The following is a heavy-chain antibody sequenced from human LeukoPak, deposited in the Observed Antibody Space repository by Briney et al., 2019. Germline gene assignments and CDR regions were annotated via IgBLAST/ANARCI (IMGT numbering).Heavy chain of an antibody. CDR1: GVSFSGYY. Sequence: SETLSLTCAVYGVSFSGYYWGWIRQPPGKGLEWIGEINRGGSTNYNPSLKSRVTISIDTSRNYFSLKLSSVTAADTAVYYCARGRGTGSYFYDWGQGTLVTVSS. D-gene: IGHD3/OR15-3a*01. CDR2: INRGGST. CDR3: ARGRGTGSYFYD. J-gene: IGHJ4*02. V-gene: IGHV4-34*01.